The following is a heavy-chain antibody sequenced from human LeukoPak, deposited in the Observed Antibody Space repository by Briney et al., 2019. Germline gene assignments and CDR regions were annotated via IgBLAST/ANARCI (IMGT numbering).Heavy chain of an antibody. Sequence: GGSLRLSCAASGFTFDDYGMSWVRQAPGKGLEWVSGINWNGGRTGYADSVKGRFTISRDNAKNSLYLQMNSLRAEDTALYYCARGYYDILTGYYEDYYYMDVWGKGTTVTVSS. CDR2: INWNGGRT. CDR1: GFTFDDYG. CDR3: ARGYYDILTGYYEDYYYMDV. J-gene: IGHJ6*03. V-gene: IGHV3-20*04. D-gene: IGHD3-9*01.